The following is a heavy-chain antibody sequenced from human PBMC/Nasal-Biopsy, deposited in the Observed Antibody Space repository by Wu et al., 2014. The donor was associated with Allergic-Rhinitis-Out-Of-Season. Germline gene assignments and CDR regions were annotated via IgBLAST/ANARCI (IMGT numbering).Heavy chain of an antibody. CDR3: ARGSTHYYYDSRAHFDY. J-gene: IGHJ4*02. CDR2: ISWNSGSI. Sequence: LRLSCAASGFTFDDYAMHWVRQAPGKGLEWVSGISWNSGSIGYADSVKGRFTISRDNAKSSVYLQMDQLRAEDTAVYYCARGSTHYYYDSRAHFDYWGQGTLVTVSS. CDR1: GFTFDDYA. V-gene: IGHV3-9*01. D-gene: IGHD3-22*01.